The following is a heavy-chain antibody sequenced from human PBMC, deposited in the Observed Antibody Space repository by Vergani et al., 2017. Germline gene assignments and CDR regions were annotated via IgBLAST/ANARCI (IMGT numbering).Heavy chain of an antibody. D-gene: IGHD3-10*01. CDR1: GGSFSGYY. CDR2: INHSGST. Sequence: QVQLQQWGAGLLKPSETLSLTCAVYGGSFSGYYWSWIRQPPGKGREWIGEINHSGSTNYNPSLKSRVTISVDTAKNQFSLKLSSLTAADTAVYYCASFSPVWFGELLSTGFDYWGQGTLVTVSS. CDR3: ASFSPVWFGELLSTGFDY. V-gene: IGHV4-34*01. J-gene: IGHJ4*02.